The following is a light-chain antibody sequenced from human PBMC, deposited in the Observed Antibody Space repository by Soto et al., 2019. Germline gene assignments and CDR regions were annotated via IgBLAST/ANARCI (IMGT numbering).Light chain of an antibody. Sequence: DIQMTQSPSSLSASVGDRVTITCQASQDISNYLTWYQQKPGKAPKLLIYDTSNLETGVPTRFSGCGVGTSCTITISSLQPEDIATYYCQQYDNPPLTFGGGTKVEIK. V-gene: IGKV1-33*01. CDR3: QQYDNPPLT. J-gene: IGKJ4*02. CDR1: QDISNY. CDR2: DTS.